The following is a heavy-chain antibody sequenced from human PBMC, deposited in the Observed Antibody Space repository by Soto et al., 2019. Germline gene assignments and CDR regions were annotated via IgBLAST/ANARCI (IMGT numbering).Heavy chain of an antibody. Sequence: QITLKESGPTLVKPTQTLTLTCTFSGFSLSTSGVGVGWIRQPPGKALEWLALIYWDDDKRYSPSLKSRLTNTKDTSKIPVVLTMTNMDAVDPATYHCAHIQTYCGGHCYSGFDYWGQGTLVTVSS. D-gene: IGHD2-21*02. CDR1: GFSLSTSGVG. J-gene: IGHJ4*02. CDR2: IYWDDDK. V-gene: IGHV2-5*02. CDR3: AHIQTYCGGHCYSGFDY.